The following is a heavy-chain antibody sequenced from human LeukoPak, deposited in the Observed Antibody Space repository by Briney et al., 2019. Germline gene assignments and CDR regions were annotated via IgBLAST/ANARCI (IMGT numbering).Heavy chain of an antibody. CDR3: ARDWEGSCSDSACFRLDY. V-gene: IGHV1-46*01. CDR1: GYTFTSYY. J-gene: IGHJ4*02. Sequence: GASVKVSCKASGYTFTSYYMQWVRQAPGQGLEWMGIINPSGGSTSYAQKFQGRVSMTRDTSTSTVYMELSSLRSEDTAVYYCARDWEGSCSDSACFRLDYWGQGTLVTVSS. CDR2: INPSGGST. D-gene: IGHD2-15*01.